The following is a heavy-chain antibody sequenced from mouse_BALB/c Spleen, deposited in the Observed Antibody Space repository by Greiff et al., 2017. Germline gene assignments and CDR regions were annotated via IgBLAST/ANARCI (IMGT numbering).Heavy chain of an antibody. Sequence: EVMLVESGGGLVQPGGSLKLSCAASGFTFSSYGMSWVRQTPDKRLELVATINSNGGSTYYPDSVKGRFTISRDNAKNTLYLQMSSLKSEDTAMYYCARDIYDGYHTYFDVWGAGTTVTVSS. J-gene: IGHJ1*01. CDR3: ARDIYDGYHTYFDV. CDR1: GFTFSSYG. V-gene: IGHV5-6-3*01. D-gene: IGHD2-3*01. CDR2: INSNGGST.